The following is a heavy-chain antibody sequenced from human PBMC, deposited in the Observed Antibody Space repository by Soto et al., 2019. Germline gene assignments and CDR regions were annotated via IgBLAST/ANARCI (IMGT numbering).Heavy chain of an antibody. CDR3: AATSWFDNSGSPD. Sequence: SETLSLTCTVSGGSITNDNYYWGWIRQPPGKGLEWIGYVYYSGSSHYNPSLKSRLIISMDTSKNQFSLRLSSVTAADTAVYYCAATSWFDNSGSPDWGQGALVTVSS. CDR2: VYYSGSS. CDR1: GGSITNDNYY. D-gene: IGHD3-22*01. J-gene: IGHJ4*02. V-gene: IGHV4-30-4*01.